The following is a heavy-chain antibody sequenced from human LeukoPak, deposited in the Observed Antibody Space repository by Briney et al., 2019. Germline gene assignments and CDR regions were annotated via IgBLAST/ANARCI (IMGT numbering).Heavy chain of an antibody. CDR1: GGSISSSNW. D-gene: IGHD3-10*01. J-gene: IGHJ5*02. CDR3: ASSTLKITMVRGLRTAHWFDP. Sequence: SETLSLTCAVSGGSISSSNWWSWVRQPPGKGLEWIGEIYHSGSTNYNPSLKSRVTISVDKSKNQFSLKLSSVTAADTAVYYCASSTLKITMVRGLRTAHWFDPWGQGTLVTVSS. V-gene: IGHV4-4*02. CDR2: IYHSGST.